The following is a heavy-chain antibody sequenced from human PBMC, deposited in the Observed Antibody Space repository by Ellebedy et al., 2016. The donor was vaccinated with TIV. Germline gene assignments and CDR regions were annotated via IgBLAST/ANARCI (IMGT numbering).Heavy chain of an antibody. CDR1: GFTFTSFG. CDR2: ISVYNGHT. CDR3: ARVGWGYSGGEDF. J-gene: IGHJ4*02. V-gene: IGHV1-18*04. D-gene: IGHD5-12*01. Sequence: ASVKVSCKASGFTFTSFGISWVRQAPGQGLEWMGWISVYNGHTNYAQNLQGRVTVTTDTSTSTAYMELRSLRTDDTAVYYCARVGWGYSGGEDFWGQGTLVTVSS.